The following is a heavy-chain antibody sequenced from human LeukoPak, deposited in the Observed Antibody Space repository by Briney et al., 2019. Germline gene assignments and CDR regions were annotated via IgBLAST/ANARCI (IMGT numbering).Heavy chain of an antibody. J-gene: IGHJ4*02. V-gene: IGHV3-7*04. CDR2: IKQDGNEK. CDR3: GRGGTYPYGDYVDY. D-gene: IGHD4-17*01. Sequence: GGSLRLSCAASGFTFRSYWMTWVRQTPGKGLEWVANIKQDGNEKYYVDSVKGRFNISRDNAKNSVYLQVKSLRVEDTAVYYCGRGGTYPYGDYVDYWGQGTLVTVSS. CDR1: GFTFRSYW.